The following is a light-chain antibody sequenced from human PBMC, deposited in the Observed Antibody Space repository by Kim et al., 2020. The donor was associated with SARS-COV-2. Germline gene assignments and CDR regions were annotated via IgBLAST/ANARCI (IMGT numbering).Light chain of an antibody. V-gene: IGKV1-39*01. Sequence: DIQMTQSPSSLSASVGDRVTITCRATQSITSYLNWYQQKPGKAPKLLIYAASTLQSGVPSRFSGSGSGTDFTLTISSLQAEDFATYYCQQSYSSPWTFGQGTKVEIK. CDR3: QQSYSSPWT. CDR2: AAS. J-gene: IGKJ1*01. CDR1: QSITSY.